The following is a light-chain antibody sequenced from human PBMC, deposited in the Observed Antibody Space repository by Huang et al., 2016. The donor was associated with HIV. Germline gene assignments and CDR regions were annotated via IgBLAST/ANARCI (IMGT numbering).Light chain of an antibody. CDR2: GAS. J-gene: IGKJ1*01. Sequence: EIEMTQSPVTLSVSPGERATLSCRASQSVSSNLAWYQQKPGQAPRLLIYGASTRATGIPARVRGSGSGTEFTLTISSLQSEDFAVYYCQQYNNWPRGTFGQGTKVDIK. CDR3: QQYNNWPRGT. CDR1: QSVSSN. V-gene: IGKV3-15*01.